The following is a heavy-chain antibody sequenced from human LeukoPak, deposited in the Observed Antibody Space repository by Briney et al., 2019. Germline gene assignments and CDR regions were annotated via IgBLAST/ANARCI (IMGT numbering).Heavy chain of an antibody. CDR2: IYTSGST. D-gene: IGHD5-18*01. Sequence: SETLSLTCTVSGGSISSYYWSWIRQPPGKGLEYIGYIYTSGSTNYNPSLKSRVTISVDTSKNQFSLKLGSVTAADTAVYYCARRTAYNYGPWGWFDPWGQGTLVTVSS. J-gene: IGHJ5*02. CDR3: ARRTAYNYGPWGWFDP. CDR1: GGSISSYY. V-gene: IGHV4-4*09.